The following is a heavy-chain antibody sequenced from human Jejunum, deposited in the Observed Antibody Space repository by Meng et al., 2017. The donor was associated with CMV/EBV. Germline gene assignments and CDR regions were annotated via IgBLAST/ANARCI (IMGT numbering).Heavy chain of an antibody. Sequence: ASAFTFTSYSITWVRPAPGKGLEWLSYISVSSTYISHADSVKDRFTISRNNAKNSVYLQMNGLRAEDAAVYYCARAIDYGDPNWVDTWGQGTLVTVSS. V-gene: IGHV3-21*01. CDR2: ISVSSTYI. CDR1: AFTFTSYS. CDR3: ARAIDYGDPNWVDT. D-gene: IGHD4-17*01. J-gene: IGHJ5*02.